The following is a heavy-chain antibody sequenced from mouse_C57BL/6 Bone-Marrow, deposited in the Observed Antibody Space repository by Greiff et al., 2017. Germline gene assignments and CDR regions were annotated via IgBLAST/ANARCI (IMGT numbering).Heavy chain of an antibody. CDR2: ISYDGTN. CDR3: ARGGDYDGAWFAY. V-gene: IGHV3-6*01. D-gene: IGHD2-4*01. CDR1: GYSITSGYS. Sequence: EVQVVESGPGLVNPSQSLSPPCSVPGYSITSGYSWNWIRQFPGNNLEWMGYISYDGTNNYNPSPKNRISITRDTSKNQFFLKLNSVTTEDTATYYCARGGDYDGAWFAYWGQGTLVTVSA. J-gene: IGHJ3*01.